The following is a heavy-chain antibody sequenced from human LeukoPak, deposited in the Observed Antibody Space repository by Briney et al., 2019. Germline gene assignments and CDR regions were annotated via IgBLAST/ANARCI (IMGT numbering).Heavy chain of an antibody. J-gene: IGHJ4*02. CDR3: ARDLVGSHTGYSSGAWDY. D-gene: IGHD3-9*01. CDR2: IIPLFDTA. CDR1: GGTFSNYA. Sequence: SVKVSCKASGGTFSNYAISWVRQAPGQGLEWMGGIIPLFDTADYAQKFQGRLTITADESTSTAYMELSSLRAEDTAVYYCARDLVGSHTGYSSGAWDYWGQGTLVAVSS. V-gene: IGHV1-69*13.